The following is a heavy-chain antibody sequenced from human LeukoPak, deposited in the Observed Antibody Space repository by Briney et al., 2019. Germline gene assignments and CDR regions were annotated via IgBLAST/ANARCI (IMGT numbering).Heavy chain of an antibody. CDR3: VVGGSPGY. CDR1: GLAFSAYK. J-gene: IGHJ4*02. CDR2: ISTDGYTT. D-gene: IGHD2-15*01. V-gene: IGHV3-74*01. Sequence: GGSMRLSCAASGLAFSAYKMHWVRQAPRKGLVWVSRISTDGYTTDYADFVQGRFTASRDNTKNTWSLEMNSLRAEDTAVYYCVVGGSPGYWGQGTLVTVPS.